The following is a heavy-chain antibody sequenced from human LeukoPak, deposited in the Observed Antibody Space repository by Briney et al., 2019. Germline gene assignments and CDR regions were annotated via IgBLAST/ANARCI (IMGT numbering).Heavy chain of an antibody. CDR1: GGSTSRNSYY. J-gene: IGHJ3*01. V-gene: IGHV4-31*11. D-gene: IGHD3-16*01. CDR2: IYNSGST. CDR3: VVDPRGDAFDF. Sequence: SETLSLTCAVSGGSTSRNSYYWTWIRHHPGMGLEWIGYIYNSGSTYYNPSLKSRVTISLDRSRNQFSLDLTSVTAADTAVYYCVVDPRGDAFDFWGQGTMVTVSS.